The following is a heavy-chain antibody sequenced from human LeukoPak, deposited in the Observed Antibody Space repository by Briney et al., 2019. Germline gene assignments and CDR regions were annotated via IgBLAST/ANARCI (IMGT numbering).Heavy chain of an antibody. Sequence: GGPLRLSCAASGFTFSSYAMHWVRQAPGKGLEWVAVISYDGSNKYYADSVKGRFTISRDNSKNTLYLQINSLRAEDTAVYYCARETGYSSFYDYWGQGTLVTVSS. CDR1: GFTFSSYA. J-gene: IGHJ4*02. CDR2: ISYDGSNK. D-gene: IGHD6-19*01. V-gene: IGHV3-30*04. CDR3: ARETGYSSFYDY.